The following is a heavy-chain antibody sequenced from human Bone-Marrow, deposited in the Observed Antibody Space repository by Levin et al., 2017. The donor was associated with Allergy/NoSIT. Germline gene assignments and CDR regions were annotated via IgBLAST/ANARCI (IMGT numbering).Heavy chain of an antibody. CDR3: ARAPYGDQYYYYYMDV. J-gene: IGHJ6*03. D-gene: IGHD4-17*01. V-gene: IGHV3-33*01. Sequence: PGGSLRLSCAASGFTFSSYGMHWVRQAPGKGLEWVAVIWYDGSNKYYADSVKGRFTISRDNSKNTLYLQMNSLRAEDTAVYYCARAPYGDQYYYYYMDVWGKGTTVTVSS. CDR2: IWYDGSNK. CDR1: GFTFSSYG.